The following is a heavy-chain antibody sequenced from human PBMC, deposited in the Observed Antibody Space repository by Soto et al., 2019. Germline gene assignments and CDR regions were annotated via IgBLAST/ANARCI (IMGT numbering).Heavy chain of an antibody. CDR2: ISFGGGYST. Sequence: GGPKRHSWGVAELKSVSYGVRWVSQETGKGLEWISSISFGGGYSTYYADSVKGRVTISRDNSKNILYLQMNGLRAEDTAKYHCAKSWFPDGWDNHPIGSWGQGTLVTVSS. CDR1: ELKSVSYG. CDR3: AKSWFPDGWDNHPIGS. D-gene: IGHD6-19*01. J-gene: IGHJ4*02. V-gene: IGHV3-23*01.